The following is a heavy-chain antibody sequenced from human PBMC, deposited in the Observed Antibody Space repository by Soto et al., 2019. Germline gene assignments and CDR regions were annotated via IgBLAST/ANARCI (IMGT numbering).Heavy chain of an antibody. Sequence: EVQLVESGGGLVQPGGSLRLSCAASGFTFSSHWMSWVRQAPGKGLEWVANIKQDGSEKYYVDSVKGRFTISRDNAKNSLYLQMNSLRAEAKAVYYCARTNYWGQGTLVTVSS. CDR1: GFTFSSHW. V-gene: IGHV3-7*01. CDR2: IKQDGSEK. CDR3: ARTNY. J-gene: IGHJ4*02.